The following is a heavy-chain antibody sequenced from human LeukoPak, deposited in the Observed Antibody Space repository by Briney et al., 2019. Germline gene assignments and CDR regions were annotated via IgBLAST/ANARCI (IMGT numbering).Heavy chain of an antibody. D-gene: IGHD3-22*01. CDR2: IYYRGST. Sequence: SETLSLTCTVSGGSISSYYWSWIRQPPGKGLEWIGYIYYRGSTNYNPSLKSRVTISVDTSKNQFSLKLSSVTAADTAVYYCARGSYDSSGHYYLYWGQGTLVTVSS. CDR3: ARGSYDSSGHYYLY. J-gene: IGHJ4*02. CDR1: GGSISSYY. V-gene: IGHV4-59*01.